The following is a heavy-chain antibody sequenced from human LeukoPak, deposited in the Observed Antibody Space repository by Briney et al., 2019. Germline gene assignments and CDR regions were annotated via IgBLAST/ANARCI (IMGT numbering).Heavy chain of an antibody. D-gene: IGHD3-10*01. CDR3: AKGMIRGVIVS. CDR1: GGSISNYF. Sequence: SETLSLTCTVSGGSISNYFWSWIRQPPGKGLEWIGYIYYSESTNYNPSLKNRVTISVDTSKSQFSLNLTSVTAADTAVYYCAKGMIRGVIVSWGQGTLVTVSS. V-gene: IGHV4-59*01. J-gene: IGHJ5*02. CDR2: IYYSEST.